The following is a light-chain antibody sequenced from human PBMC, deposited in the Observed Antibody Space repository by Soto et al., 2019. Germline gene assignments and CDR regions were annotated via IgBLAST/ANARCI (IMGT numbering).Light chain of an antibody. CDR1: SSDVGGYNY. V-gene: IGLV2-14*01. CDR3: SSYTISSTTHVV. Sequence: QSALTQPASVSGSPGQSITISCTGTSSDVGGYNYVSWYQQHPGKAPKLMIYDVSNRPSGVSNRFSGSKSGNTASLTISGLQAEDEADYYCSSYTISSTTHVVFGGGTKVTVL. CDR2: DVS. J-gene: IGLJ2*01.